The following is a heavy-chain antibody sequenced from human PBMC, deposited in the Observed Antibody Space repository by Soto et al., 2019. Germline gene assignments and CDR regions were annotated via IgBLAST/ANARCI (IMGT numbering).Heavy chain of an antibody. Sequence: QVQLVQSGADVKKPGSSVKVSCKASGGTFSSTALSWVRQAPGQGLEWMGGIIPKFKLANYAQRFQGRATFTADESTSTAYMELSSLRSEDRAVYYCATRAVSACYFDFWGQGTLVTVSS. D-gene: IGHD2-8*01. V-gene: IGHV1-69*12. J-gene: IGHJ4*02. CDR3: ATRAVSACYFDF. CDR1: GGTFSSTA. CDR2: IIPKFKLA.